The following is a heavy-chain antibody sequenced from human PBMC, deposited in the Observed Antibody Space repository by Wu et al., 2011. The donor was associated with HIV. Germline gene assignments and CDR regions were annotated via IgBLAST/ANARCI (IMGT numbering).Heavy chain of an antibody. CDR2: IIAIFGTA. Sequence: QVQPVQSGAEVKKPGSSVKVSCKASGGTFNSYAISWVRQAPGQGLEWMGGIIAIFGTANYAQKFQGRVTITADKSTTTTYMELNNLRSEDTAVYYCARGSGYHFKRTTTLVVWGKGTTVTVLL. CDR3: ARGSGYHFKRTTTLVV. D-gene: IGHD1-1*01. V-gene: IGHV1-69*14. CDR1: GGTFNSYA. J-gene: IGHJ6*04.